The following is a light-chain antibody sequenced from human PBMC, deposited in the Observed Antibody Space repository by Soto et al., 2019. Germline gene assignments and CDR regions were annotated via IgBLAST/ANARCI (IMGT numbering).Light chain of an antibody. Sequence: DIQMTQSPSSLSASVGARVTITCRASPGVSAYLLWYQQRQGTAPKLLIYAASNLLSGVPSRFSGSGSGTNFTFTISSLQPEDVATYDCQQSYKTPHTFGQGTKLETK. CDR3: QQSYKTPHT. V-gene: IGKV1-39*01. J-gene: IGKJ2*01. CDR1: PGVSAY. CDR2: AAS.